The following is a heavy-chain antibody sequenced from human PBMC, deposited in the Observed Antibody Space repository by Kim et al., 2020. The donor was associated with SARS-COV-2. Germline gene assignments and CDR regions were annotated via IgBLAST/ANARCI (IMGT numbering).Heavy chain of an antibody. V-gene: IGHV3-15*01. CDR1: GFTFSNAW. CDR3: TTDYGANRGWDAFDI. Sequence: GGSLRLSCAASGFTFSNAWMSWVRQAPGKGLEWVGRIKSKTDGGTTDYAAPVKGRFTISRDDSKNTLYLQMNSLKTEDTAVHYCTTDYGANRGWDAFDIWGQGTMVTVSS. D-gene: IGHD4-17*01. CDR2: IKSKTDGGTT. J-gene: IGHJ3*02.